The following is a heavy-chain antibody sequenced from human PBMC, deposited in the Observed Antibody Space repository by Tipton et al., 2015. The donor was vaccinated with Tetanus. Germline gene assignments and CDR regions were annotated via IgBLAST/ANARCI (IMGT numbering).Heavy chain of an antibody. CDR3: AKEALGVLNL. CDR1: GFTFSNFV. CDR2: ISGSRLTP. J-gene: IGHJ6*04. D-gene: IGHD1-14*01. Sequence: SLRLSCAASGFTFSNFVVSWVRQAPGNGLEWVAAISGSRLTPYYADSVKGRFTISRDNSKNTLSLQLNSLRADDTAIYYCAKEALGVLNLWGKGTTVIVSS. V-gene: IGHV3-23*01.